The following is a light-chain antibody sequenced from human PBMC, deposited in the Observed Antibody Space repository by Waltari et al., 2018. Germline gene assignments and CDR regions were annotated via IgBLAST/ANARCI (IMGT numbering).Light chain of an antibody. Sequence: QSVLTQPPSVSAAPGQKVTISCSGRSSNIGTNFVSWSQQIPGTAPKLLIFENYKRPSGIPDRFSGSKSGTSATLGITGLQTGDEADYYCGTWDSSLSAHVFGTGTKVTVL. CDR3: GTWDSSLSAHV. V-gene: IGLV1-51*01. J-gene: IGLJ1*01. CDR2: ENY. CDR1: SSNIGTNF.